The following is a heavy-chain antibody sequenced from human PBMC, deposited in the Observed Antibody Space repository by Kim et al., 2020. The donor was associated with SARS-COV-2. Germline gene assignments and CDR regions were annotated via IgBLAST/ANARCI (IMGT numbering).Heavy chain of an antibody. CDR2: INDDGTAT. Sequence: GGSLRLSCAASGFTFSRHQMTWVRQAPGKGLEWVAIINDDGTATNYVESVKGRFTVSRDNAKNSVFLQMNSLRVDDTAVYFCGRDWDGSGSTIDYWGQGT. J-gene: IGHJ4*02. D-gene: IGHD6-19*01. CDR3: GRDWDGSGSTIDY. CDR1: GFTFSRHQ. V-gene: IGHV3-7*01.